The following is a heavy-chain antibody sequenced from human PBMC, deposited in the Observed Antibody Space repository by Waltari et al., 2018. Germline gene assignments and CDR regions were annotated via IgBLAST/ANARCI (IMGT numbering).Heavy chain of an antibody. CDR1: GGSISSGGYS. V-gene: IGHV4-31*03. CDR3: ARVGWGNWFDP. D-gene: IGHD3-16*01. J-gene: IGHJ5*02. Sequence: QVQLQESGPGLVKPSQTLSLTCTVSGGSISSGGYSWSWIRQHPGKGLEWIGYIYYSGSTYYNPSLKSRVTISVDTSKNQFSLKLSSVTAADTAVYYCARVGWGNWFDPWGQGTLVTVSS. CDR2: IYYSGST.